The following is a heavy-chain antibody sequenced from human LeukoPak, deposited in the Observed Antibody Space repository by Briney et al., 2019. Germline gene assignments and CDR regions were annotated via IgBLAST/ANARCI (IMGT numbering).Heavy chain of an antibody. Sequence: GGSLRLSCAASGFTFSTYSMNWVRQAPGKGLEWVSYIRSSSSTIYYADSVKGRFTISRDNAKNSLYLQMNSLRDEDTAVYYCAREDRWYIDYWGQGTLVTVSS. CDR2: IRSSSSTI. D-gene: IGHD4-23*01. CDR3: AREDRWYIDY. V-gene: IGHV3-48*02. CDR1: GFTFSTYS. J-gene: IGHJ4*02.